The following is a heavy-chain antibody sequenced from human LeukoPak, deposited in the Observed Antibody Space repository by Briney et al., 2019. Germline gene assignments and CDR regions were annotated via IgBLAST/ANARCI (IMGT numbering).Heavy chain of an antibody. D-gene: IGHD3-10*01. V-gene: IGHV3-23*01. CDR2: INGNAAKT. CDR1: GFTFGDYA. J-gene: IGHJ5*02. CDR3: ARQIPGSGQGFDP. Sequence: GGSLRLSCAASGFTFGDYAMSWVRQAPRKGLDWVSAINGNAAKTYYADSVKGRFTISRDNSKNTLFLQMSSLRVDDTAVYYCARQIPGSGQGFDPWGRGTLVTVFS.